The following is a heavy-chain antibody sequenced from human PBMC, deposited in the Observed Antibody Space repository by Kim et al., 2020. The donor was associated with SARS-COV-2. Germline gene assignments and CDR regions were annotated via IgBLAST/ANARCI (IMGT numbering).Heavy chain of an antibody. V-gene: IGHV3-48*03. CDR3: ARIGCCSTSCSAYYYYGMDV. D-gene: IGHD2-2*01. Sequence: FTISRDNAKNSLYLQMNSLRAEDTAVYYCARIGCCSTSCSAYYYYGMDVWGQGTTVTVSS. J-gene: IGHJ6*02.